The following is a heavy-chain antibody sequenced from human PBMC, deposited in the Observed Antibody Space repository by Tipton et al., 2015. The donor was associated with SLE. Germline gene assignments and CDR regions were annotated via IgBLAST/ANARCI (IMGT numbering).Heavy chain of an antibody. Sequence: SLRLSCLASGFTFDRFAMNWVRQAPGKGLEWVSRISGDGATKRYSASLKGRFTIFRDNSKNTLYLQMNSLRAEDTAVYYCARGDPYCGGDCYDYWGQGTLVTVSS. J-gene: IGHJ4*02. CDR1: GFTFDRFA. CDR2: ISGDGATK. D-gene: IGHD2-21*01. CDR3: ARGDPYCGGDCYDY. V-gene: IGHV3-23*01.